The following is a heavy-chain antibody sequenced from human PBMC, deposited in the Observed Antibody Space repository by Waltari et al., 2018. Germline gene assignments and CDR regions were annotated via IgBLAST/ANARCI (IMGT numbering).Heavy chain of an antibody. Sequence: QVQLVQSGAEVKKPGASVKVSCKASGYTFTSSYMHWVRKAPRQGLEWMGIINPSGGSTSYAQKFQGRVTMTRDTSTSTVYMELSSLRSEDTAVYYCARDWVPYDFWSGRPHRNPYYYYGMDVWGQGTTVTVSS. CDR3: ARDWVPYDFWSGRPHRNPYYYYGMDV. D-gene: IGHD3-3*01. V-gene: IGHV1-46*01. J-gene: IGHJ6*02. CDR2: INPSGGST. CDR1: GYTFTSSY.